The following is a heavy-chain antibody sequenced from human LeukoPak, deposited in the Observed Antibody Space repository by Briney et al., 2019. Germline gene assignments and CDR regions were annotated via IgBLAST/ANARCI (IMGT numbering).Heavy chain of an antibody. J-gene: IGHJ4*02. Sequence: PSETLSLTCSVSGDSISSGSYYWSWIRQPPGKGLEWIGEINHSGSTNYNPSLKSRVTISVDTSKNQFSLKLSSVTAADTAVYYCARHGGRKVLRYFDWLLPHDYWGQGTLVTVSS. D-gene: IGHD3-9*01. CDR2: INHSGST. CDR3: ARHGGRKVLRYFDWLLPHDY. CDR1: GDSISSGSYY. V-gene: IGHV4-39*01.